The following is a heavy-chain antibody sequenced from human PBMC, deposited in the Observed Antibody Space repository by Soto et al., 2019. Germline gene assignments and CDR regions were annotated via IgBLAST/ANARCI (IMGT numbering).Heavy chain of an antibody. D-gene: IGHD3-22*01. J-gene: IGHJ4*02. CDR2: LYYTGST. Sequence: SETLSLTCTVSGGSINSGDYYWSWIRQPPGKGLEWIGNLYYTGSTYYNPSLKSRVTISVDTSKKQFSLMVTSVTAADTAVYYXARYRYSDSLKEYYFDYWGQGTLVTVSS. CDR3: ARYRYSDSLKEYYFDY. V-gene: IGHV4-30-4*01. CDR1: GGSINSGDYY.